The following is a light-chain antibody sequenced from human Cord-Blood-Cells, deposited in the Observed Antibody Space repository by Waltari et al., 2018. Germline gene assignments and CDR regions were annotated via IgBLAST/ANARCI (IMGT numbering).Light chain of an antibody. CDR3: QQYNNWPYT. Sequence: EIVMTKPPATLSVSPGESATLSCRASQSVSSNLAWNQQKPGQAPRPLTYGASTRATGIPARFSGSGSGTEFTLTISILQSEDFAVYYCQQYNNWPYTFGQGTKLESK. J-gene: IGKJ2*01. CDR1: QSVSSN. CDR2: GAS. V-gene: IGKV3-15*01.